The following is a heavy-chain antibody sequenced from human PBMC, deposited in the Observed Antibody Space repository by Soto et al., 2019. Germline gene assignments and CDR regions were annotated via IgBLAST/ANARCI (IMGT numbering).Heavy chain of an antibody. CDR2: IWYDGSNK. V-gene: IGHV3-33*01. Sequence: QVQLVESGGGVVQPGRSLRLSCAASGFTFSSYGMQWVRQAPGKGLEWVAVIWYDGSNKYYADSVKGRFTISRDNSKNTLYLQMNSLRAEDTAVYYCARELSYGDYGSGYFDLWGRGTLVTVSS. CDR3: ARELSYGDYGSGYFDL. J-gene: IGHJ2*01. CDR1: GFTFSSYG. D-gene: IGHD4-17*01.